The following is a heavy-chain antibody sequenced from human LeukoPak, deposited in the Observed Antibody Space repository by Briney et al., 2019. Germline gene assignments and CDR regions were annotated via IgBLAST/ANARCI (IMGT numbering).Heavy chain of an antibody. Sequence: GGSLRLSCAASRFTFSRYAMNWVRQAPGKGLEWVSAISGSGGSTYYADSVKGRFTISRDNSKNTLYLQMNSLRAEDTAVYYCARDPATPHDYWGQGTLVTVSS. CDR2: ISGSGGST. D-gene: IGHD5-12*01. V-gene: IGHV3-23*01. CDR3: ARDPATPHDY. J-gene: IGHJ4*02. CDR1: RFTFSRYA.